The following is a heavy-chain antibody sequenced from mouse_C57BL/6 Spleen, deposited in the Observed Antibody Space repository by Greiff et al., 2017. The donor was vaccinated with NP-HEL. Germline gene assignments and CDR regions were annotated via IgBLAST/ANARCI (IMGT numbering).Heavy chain of an antibody. Sequence: VQLQQPGAELVMPGASVKLSCKASGYTFTSYWMHWVKQRPGQGLEWIGEIDPSDSYTNYNQKFKGKSTLTVAKSSSTAYMQLSSLTSEDSAVYYCARRTDGYYFDYWGQGTTLTVSS. CDR3: ARRTDGYYFDY. V-gene: IGHV1-69*01. D-gene: IGHD1-1*01. J-gene: IGHJ2*01. CDR2: IDPSDSYT. CDR1: GYTFTSYW.